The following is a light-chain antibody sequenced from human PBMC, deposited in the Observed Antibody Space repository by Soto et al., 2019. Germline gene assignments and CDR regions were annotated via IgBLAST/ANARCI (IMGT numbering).Light chain of an antibody. CDR1: SSNIGSNT. V-gene: IGLV1-44*01. CDR2: NNN. CDR3: AAWDDSLNALV. Sequence: QLVLTQPPSASGTPGQRVTISCSGSSSNIGSNTVNWYQQLPGTAPKLLIYNNNQRPSGVPDRFSGSKSGTSASLAISGLQSEDEADYYCAAWDDSLNALVFGTGTKLTVL. J-gene: IGLJ1*01.